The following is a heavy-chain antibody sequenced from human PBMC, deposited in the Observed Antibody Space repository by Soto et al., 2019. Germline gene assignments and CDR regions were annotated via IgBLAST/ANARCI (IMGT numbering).Heavy chain of an antibody. Sequence: GPSVKVSCKASGYTFTGYYMHWVRQAPGQGLEWMGWINPNSGGTNYAQKFQGWVTMTRDTSISTAYMELSRLRSDDTAVYYCARGGCSGGSCYVDYYYGMDVWGQGTTVTVSS. CDR1: GYTFTGYY. V-gene: IGHV1-2*04. CDR3: ARGGCSGGSCYVDYYYGMDV. D-gene: IGHD2-15*01. CDR2: INPNSGGT. J-gene: IGHJ6*02.